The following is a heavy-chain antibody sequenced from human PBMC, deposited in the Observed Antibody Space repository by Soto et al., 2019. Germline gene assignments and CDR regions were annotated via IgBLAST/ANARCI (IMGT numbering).Heavy chain of an antibody. V-gene: IGHV3-74*01. CDR2: INSDGSTT. CDR1: GFTFSSYW. J-gene: IGHJ4*02. CDR3: ARVPTGGYDWN. Sequence: EVQLVESGGGLVQPGGSLRLPCAASGFTFSSYWMHWVRQAPGKGLVWVSRINSDGSTTNYADPVKGRFTISRDNAKNTLYLQMNSLRAEDTAVYYCARVPTGGYDWNWGQGTLVTVSS. D-gene: IGHD5-12*01.